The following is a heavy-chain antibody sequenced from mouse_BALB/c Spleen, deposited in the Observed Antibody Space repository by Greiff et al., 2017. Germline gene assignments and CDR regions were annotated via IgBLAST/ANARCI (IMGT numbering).Heavy chain of an antibody. J-gene: IGHJ2*01. CDR1: GFTFSDYY. V-gene: IGHV5-4*02. Sequence: EVKLVESGGGLVKPGGSLKLSCAASGFTFSDYYMYWVRQTPEKRLEWVATISDGGSYTYYPDSVKGRFTISRDNAKNNLYLQMSSLKSEDTAMYYCARVGGNWDNFDYWGQGTTLTVSS. D-gene: IGHD4-1*01. CDR2: ISDGGSYT. CDR3: ARVGGNWDNFDY.